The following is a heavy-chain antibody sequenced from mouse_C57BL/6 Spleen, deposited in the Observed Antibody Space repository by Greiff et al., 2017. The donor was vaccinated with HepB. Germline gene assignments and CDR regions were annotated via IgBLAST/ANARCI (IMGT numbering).Heavy chain of an antibody. J-gene: IGHJ4*01. Sequence: VQLQQPGAELVMPGASVKLSCKASGYTFTSYWMHWVKQRPGQGLEWIGEIDPSDSYTNYNQKFKGKSTLTVDKSSSTAYMQLSSLTSEDSAVYYCARRYSNYVPYAMDYWGQGTSVTVSS. V-gene: IGHV1-69*01. D-gene: IGHD2-5*01. CDR2: IDPSDSYT. CDR3: ARRYSNYVPYAMDY. CDR1: GYTFTSYW.